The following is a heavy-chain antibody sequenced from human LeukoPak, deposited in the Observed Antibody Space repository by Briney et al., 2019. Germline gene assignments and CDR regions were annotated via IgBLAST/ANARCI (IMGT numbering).Heavy chain of an antibody. V-gene: IGHV1-8*02. CDR2: MNPNSGNT. CDR1: GYTFTGYY. D-gene: IGHD3-22*01. J-gene: IGHJ3*02. CDR3: ARVTSSGSVLYRNYAFDI. Sequence: VASVKVSCKASGYTFTGYYMHWVRQAPGQGLEWMGWMNPNSGNTGYAQKFQGRVTMTRNTSISTAYMELSSLRSEDTAVYYCARVTSSGSVLYRNYAFDIWGQGTMVTVSS.